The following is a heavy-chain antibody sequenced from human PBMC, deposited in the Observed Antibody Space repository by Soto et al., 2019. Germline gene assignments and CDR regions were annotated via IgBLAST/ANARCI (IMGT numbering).Heavy chain of an antibody. V-gene: IGHV3-48*01. CDR2: ISSSSSTI. CDR3: ARGSPHYCSGGSCYSYIYYMDV. CDR1: GFTFSSYS. J-gene: IGHJ6*03. D-gene: IGHD2-15*01. Sequence: GGSLRLSCAASGFTFSSYSMNWVRQAPGKGLEWVSYISSSSSTIYYADSVKGGFTISRDNAKNSLYLQMNSLRAEDTAVYYCARGSPHYCSGGSCYSYIYYMDVWGKGTTVTVSS.